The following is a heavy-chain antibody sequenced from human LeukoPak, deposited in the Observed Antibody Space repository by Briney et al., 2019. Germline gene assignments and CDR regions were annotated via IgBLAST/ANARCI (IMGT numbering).Heavy chain of an antibody. CDR3: ARGTVTTPLPFDY. J-gene: IGHJ4*02. V-gene: IGHV4-59*01. CDR1: GGSINSYY. CDR2: AYYTGNT. D-gene: IGHD4-17*01. Sequence: KPSETLSLTCTVSGGSINSYYWSWIRQPPGKGLEWIGYAYYTGNTNYRPSLKSRVTISVDTSKNQFSLTLNSVTAADTAVYYCARGTVTTPLPFDYWGQGTLVTVSS.